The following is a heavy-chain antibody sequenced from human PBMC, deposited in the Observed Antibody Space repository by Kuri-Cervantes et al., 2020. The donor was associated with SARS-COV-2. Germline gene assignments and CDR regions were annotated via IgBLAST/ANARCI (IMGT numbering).Heavy chain of an antibody. D-gene: IGHD1-26*01. CDR2: IYYSGST. J-gene: IGHJ6*03. CDR1: GGSISSGDYY. Sequence: SETLSLTCTVSGGSISSGDYYWSWIRQPPGKGLEWIGYIYYSGSTYYNPSLKSRVTMSVDTSKNQFSLKLSSVTAADTAVYYCARNQVGGYYYYYTDVWGKGTTVTVSS. CDR3: ARNQVGGYYYYYTDV. V-gene: IGHV4-30-4*08.